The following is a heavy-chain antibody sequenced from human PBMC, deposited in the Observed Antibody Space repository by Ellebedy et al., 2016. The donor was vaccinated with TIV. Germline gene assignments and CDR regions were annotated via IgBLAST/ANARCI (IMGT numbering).Heavy chain of an antibody. CDR1: GFTFSDYY. CDR2: ISSSGSTI. D-gene: IGHD3-22*01. Sequence: GESLKISCAASGFTFSDYYMSWIRQAPGKGLEWVSYISSSGSTIYYADSVKGRFTISRDNAKNSLYLQMNSLRAEDTAVYYCARDLYYYDSSGYRDYWGQGTLVTVSS. J-gene: IGHJ4*02. V-gene: IGHV3-11*01. CDR3: ARDLYYYDSSGYRDY.